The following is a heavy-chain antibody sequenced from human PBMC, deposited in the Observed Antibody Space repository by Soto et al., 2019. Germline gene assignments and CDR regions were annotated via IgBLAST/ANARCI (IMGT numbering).Heavy chain of an antibody. D-gene: IGHD1-7*01. Sequence: SVKVSCKASGGTFSSYAISWVRQAPGQGLEWMGGIIPIFGTANYAQKFQGRVTITADKSTSTAYMELSSLRSEDTAVYYCARGDCNYGVGYYFDYWGQGTLVTVSS. V-gene: IGHV1-69*06. CDR1: GGTFSSYA. CDR3: ARGDCNYGVGYYFDY. J-gene: IGHJ4*02. CDR2: IIPIFGTA.